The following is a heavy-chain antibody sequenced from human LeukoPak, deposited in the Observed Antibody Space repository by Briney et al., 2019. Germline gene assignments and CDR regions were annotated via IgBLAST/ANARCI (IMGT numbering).Heavy chain of an antibody. V-gene: IGHV4-59*01. CDR2: IYYSGTT. J-gene: IGHJ5*02. Sequence: PSETLSLTCTVSGGSISPYYWSWIRQPPGKRLEWIGYIYYSGTTNYNPSLKSRVTISVDTSKNQFSLKLSSVTAADTAVYYCARGNSSGYYSWWFDPWGQGTLVTVSS. CDR3: ARGNSSGYYSWWFDP. D-gene: IGHD3-22*01. CDR1: GGSISPYY.